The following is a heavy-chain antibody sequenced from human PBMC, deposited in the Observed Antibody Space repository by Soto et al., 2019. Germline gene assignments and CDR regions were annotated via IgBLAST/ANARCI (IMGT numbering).Heavy chain of an antibody. CDR3: ARGGTPIDY. Sequence: QVQLVQSGAEVKKPGASVKVSCKTSGYTFTNFGISWVRQAPGQGLEWMGWINTYNGNTNYAQKFQGSVTMTTDTSTSTAYMELRRLRSDDTAVYYWARGGTPIDYWGQGTLVTVSS. V-gene: IGHV1-18*01. J-gene: IGHJ4*02. CDR1: GYTFTNFG. CDR2: INTYNGNT. D-gene: IGHD3-16*01.